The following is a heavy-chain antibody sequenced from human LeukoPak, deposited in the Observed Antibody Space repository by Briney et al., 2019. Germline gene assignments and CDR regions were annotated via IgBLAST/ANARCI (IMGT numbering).Heavy chain of an antibody. V-gene: IGHV4-4*07. D-gene: IGHD3-10*01. J-gene: IGHJ5*02. Sequence: PSETPSLTCTVSGGSISSYYWSWIRQPAGKGLEWIGRIYTSGSTNYNPSLKSRVTMSVDTSKNQFSLKLSSVTAADTAVYYCARALYGSGSYDLFDPWGQGTLVTVSS. CDR3: ARALYGSGSYDLFDP. CDR1: GGSISSYY. CDR2: IYTSGST.